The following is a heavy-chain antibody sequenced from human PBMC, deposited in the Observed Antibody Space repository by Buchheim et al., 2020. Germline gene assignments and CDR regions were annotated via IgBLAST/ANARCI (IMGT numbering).Heavy chain of an antibody. V-gene: IGHV3-7*01. D-gene: IGHD3-16*01. CDR1: GFTFSSYW. Sequence: EVQLVESGGGLVQPGGSLRLSCAGSGFTFSSYWMSWVRQTPGKGLEWVAKLKEDGSQKYYVDSVKGRFTITRYNAKNSLYLQMNSRTAEDTAVYYCARGGHTYAYWGQGTL. J-gene: IGHJ4*02. CDR3: ARGGHTYAY. CDR2: LKEDGSQK.